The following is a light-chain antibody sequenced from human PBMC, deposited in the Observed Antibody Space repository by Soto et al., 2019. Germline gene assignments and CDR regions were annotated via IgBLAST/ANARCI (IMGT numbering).Light chain of an antibody. CDR3: QQLNTYPPT. Sequence: IQLTQSPSSLSASVGARVTVTCRASQGISSYLAWYQQKAGKAPKLLIYAASTLRSGVPSRFSGSGSATDFTLTISSLQPDDFATSYCQQLNTYPPTFGQGTKVEI. V-gene: IGKV1-9*01. CDR2: AAS. CDR1: QGISSY. J-gene: IGKJ1*01.